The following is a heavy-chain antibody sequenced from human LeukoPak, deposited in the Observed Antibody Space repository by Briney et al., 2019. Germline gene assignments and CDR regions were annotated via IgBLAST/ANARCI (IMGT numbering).Heavy chain of an antibody. CDR1: GFTFSSYS. Sequence: SGGSLRLSCAASGFTFSSYSMNWVRQAPGKGLEWVSSISSSSSYIYYAYPGKGRFTIARDNAKNSIHQQMTRHRAEDTAVYYCARDPLMAARPISDGYGGQGTLVTVSS. CDR3: ARDPLMAARPISDGY. J-gene: IGHJ4*02. V-gene: IGHV3-21*01. D-gene: IGHD6-6*01. CDR2: ISSSSSYI.